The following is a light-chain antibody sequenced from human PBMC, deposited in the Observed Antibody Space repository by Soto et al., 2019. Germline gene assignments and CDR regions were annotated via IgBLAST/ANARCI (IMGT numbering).Light chain of an antibody. CDR3: SSYTSSSTLYV. CDR2: EVS. V-gene: IGLV2-14*01. CDR1: SSDVGGYNY. Sequence: QSALTQPASVSGSPGQSITISCTGTSSDVGGYNYVSWYQQHPGKAPKLMIYEVSNRPSGVSNRFSGSKSGNTASLTISGLQAEDEADYYCSSYTSSSTLYVFATGTKLTV. J-gene: IGLJ1*01.